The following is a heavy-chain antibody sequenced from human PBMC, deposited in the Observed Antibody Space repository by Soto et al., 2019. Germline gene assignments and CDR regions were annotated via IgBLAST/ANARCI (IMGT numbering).Heavy chain of an antibody. J-gene: IGHJ5*02. Sequence: VGSLRLSCAASGFSVSSNSMSWVRQAPGKGLEWVSVIHSDVTTYYADSVKGRFIISRDNSKDTLYLQMNRLRAEDTAVYYCARELSGSWYNWFDPWGQGTLVTVSS. CDR1: GFSVSSNS. CDR2: IHSDVTT. V-gene: IGHV3-53*01. CDR3: ARELSGSWYNWFDP. D-gene: IGHD5-12*01.